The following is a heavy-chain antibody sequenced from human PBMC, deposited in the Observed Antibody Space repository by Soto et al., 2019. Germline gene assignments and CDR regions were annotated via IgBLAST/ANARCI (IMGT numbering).Heavy chain of an antibody. CDR1: GYTFTGYY. V-gene: IGHV1-2*04. D-gene: IGHD1-26*01. Sequence: QVQLVQSGAEVKKPGASVKVSCKASGYTFTGYYMHWVRQAPGQGLEWMCWINPNSGGTNYAQKFQGWVTMHRDTSRSPAYVELSRLRSDDTAVYYCARGLRATSIYYYYGMEVWGQGTTVTVSS. CDR2: INPNSGGT. J-gene: IGHJ6*02. CDR3: ARGLRATSIYYYYGMEV.